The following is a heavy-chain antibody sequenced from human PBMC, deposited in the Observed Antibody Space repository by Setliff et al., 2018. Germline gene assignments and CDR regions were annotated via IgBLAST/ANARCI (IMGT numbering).Heavy chain of an antibody. CDR3: ARTDGTNLGYFDN. CDR1: GFTFSSYS. V-gene: IGHV3-7*03. J-gene: IGHJ4*02. D-gene: IGHD2-8*01. Sequence: GGSLRLSCAASGFTFSSYSVSWVRQAPGKGLEWVASINEDGSEKYYVDSVKGRFTISRDNAENSLYLQMTSLRAEDTAVYYCARTDGTNLGYFDNWGQGTLVTVSS. CDR2: INEDGSEK.